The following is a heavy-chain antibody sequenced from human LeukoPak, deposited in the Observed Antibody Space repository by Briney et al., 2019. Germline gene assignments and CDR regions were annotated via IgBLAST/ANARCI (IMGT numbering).Heavy chain of an antibody. V-gene: IGHV1-2*02. CDR2: INPNSGGT. Sequence: ASVKVSCKASGYTFTGYYMHRVRQAPGQGLEWMGWINPNSGGTNYAQKFQGRVTMTRDTSISTAYMELSRLRSDDTAVYYCASADCSNSKVGRLDPWGQGTLVTVSS. J-gene: IGHJ5*02. CDR3: ASADCSNSKVGRLDP. D-gene: IGHD4-11*01. CDR1: GYTFTGYY.